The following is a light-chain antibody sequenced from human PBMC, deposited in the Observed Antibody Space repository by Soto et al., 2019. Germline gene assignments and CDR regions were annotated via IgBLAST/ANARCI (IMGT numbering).Light chain of an antibody. Sequence: EIVLTQSPATLSVSPGERATLSCRASQTVLSNLAWYQQKPGQAPRLPIYGASTRATGIPARFSGSGSGTEFALTISSLQSEDFAVYYCQQYNNWPITFGQGTRLEIK. CDR1: QTVLSN. V-gene: IGKV3-15*01. CDR2: GAS. J-gene: IGKJ5*01. CDR3: QQYNNWPIT.